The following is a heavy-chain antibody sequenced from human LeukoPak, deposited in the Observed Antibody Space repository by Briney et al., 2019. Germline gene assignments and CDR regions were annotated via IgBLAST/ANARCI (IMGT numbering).Heavy chain of an antibody. CDR3: ARAPYGDYFDY. CDR1: GGSISSYY. J-gene: IGHJ4*02. V-gene: IGHV4-59*01. CDR2: IYYSGST. Sequence: PSETLSLTCTVSGGSISSYYWSWIRQPPGKGLEWIGYIYYSGSTNYNPSLKSRVTISVDTSKNQFSLKLSPVTAADTAVYYCARAPYGDYFDYWGQGTLVTVSS. D-gene: IGHD4-17*01.